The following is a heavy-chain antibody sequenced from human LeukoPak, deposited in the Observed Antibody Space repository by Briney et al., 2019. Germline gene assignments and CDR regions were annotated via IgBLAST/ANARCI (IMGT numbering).Heavy chain of an antibody. CDR2: ISYDGSNK. CDR3: ARGQQWRNYYGMDV. CDR1: GFTFSSYA. Sequence: PGGSLRLSCAASGFTFSSYAMHWVRQAPGKGLEWVAVISYDGSNKYYADSVKGRFTISRDNSKNTLYLQMNSLRAEDTAVYYCARGQQWRNYYGMDVWGQGTTVTVSS. V-gene: IGHV3-30*04. J-gene: IGHJ6*02. D-gene: IGHD6-19*01.